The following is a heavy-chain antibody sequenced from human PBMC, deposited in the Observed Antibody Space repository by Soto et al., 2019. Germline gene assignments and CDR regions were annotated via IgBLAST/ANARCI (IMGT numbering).Heavy chain of an antibody. CDR3: TGAYYDITGSSLDP. Sequence: QVQLQESGPGLVKPSETLSLTCSVSGGSISSGYWTWIRQPPGKGLEWIGYIYYGGSINYNPSLKSRVIISLDTAKDQLALRLRSVTAADTAGYDCTGAYYDITGSSLDPWGQGTSVTVSS. D-gene: IGHD3-22*01. CDR1: GGSISSGY. CDR2: IYYGGSI. V-gene: IGHV4-59*01. J-gene: IGHJ5*02.